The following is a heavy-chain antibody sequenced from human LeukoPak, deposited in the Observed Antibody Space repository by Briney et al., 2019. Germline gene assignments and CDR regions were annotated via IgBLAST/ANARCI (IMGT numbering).Heavy chain of an antibody. V-gene: IGHV3-7*01. Sequence: PGGSPRLSCAASGFTFSDYWMNWIRQAPGKGLEWVARIMKDGNEKYYVESIKGRFTISRDNAKNALYLQMNGLRAEDTGVYYCARGHLDPWGQGTLVTVSS. CDR3: ARGHLDP. J-gene: IGHJ5*02. CDR2: IMKDGNEK. CDR1: GFTFSDYW.